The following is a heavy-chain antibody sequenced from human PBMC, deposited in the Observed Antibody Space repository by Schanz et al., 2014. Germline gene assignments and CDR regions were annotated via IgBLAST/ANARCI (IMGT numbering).Heavy chain of an antibody. CDR3: ARGGVLVLPPGTVKKGNDY. D-gene: IGHD3-10*01. CDR1: GYSFSDYF. V-gene: IGHV1-2*02. J-gene: IGHJ4*02. Sequence: QVQLVQSGAEVKKPGASVKVSCKTSGYSFSDYFIHWVRQAPGQGLEWMGWLNPDSGETLYAQRFQGRVTLTRDTSIRTAYMDLRSLLSDDAAVYCCARGGVLVLPPGTVKKGNDYWGQGTLVTVSS. CDR2: LNPDSGET.